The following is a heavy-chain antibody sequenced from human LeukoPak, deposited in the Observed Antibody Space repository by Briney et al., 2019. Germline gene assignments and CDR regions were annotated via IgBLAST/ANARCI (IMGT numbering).Heavy chain of an antibody. V-gene: IGHV3-66*04. D-gene: IGHD5-12*01. CDR3: ARQGYDSGFDY. Sequence: GGSLGLSCAASGFSFSRYYMSWVRQAPGKGLEWVSVLFSGGDTYYADSVKDRFSISRDSSRETLFLQMNSLRADDTAVYYCARQGYDSGFDYWGHGTMVTVSS. CDR2: LFSGGDT. CDR1: GFSFSRYY. J-gene: IGHJ4*01.